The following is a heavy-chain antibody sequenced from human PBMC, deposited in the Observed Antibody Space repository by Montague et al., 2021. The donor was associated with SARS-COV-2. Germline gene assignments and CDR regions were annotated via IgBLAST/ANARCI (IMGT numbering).Heavy chain of an antibody. CDR1: GFSLSTSEVG. CDR2: IYGDDDN. J-gene: IGHJ5*02. Sequence: VKPTQTLTLTCTFSGFSLSTSEVGVGWIRQPPGKAPEFLALIYGDDDNRYKPSLKSRLTITKVTSKNLVVLTMTNVDPVDTATYYCAHFGILRYFDPWGQGTLVTVSS. D-gene: IGHD3-9*01. CDR3: AHFGILRYFDP. V-gene: IGHV2-5*02.